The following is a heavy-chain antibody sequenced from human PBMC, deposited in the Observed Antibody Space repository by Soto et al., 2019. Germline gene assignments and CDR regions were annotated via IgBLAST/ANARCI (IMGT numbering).Heavy chain of an antibody. CDR1: GGSFSGYH. V-gene: IGHV4-34*01. J-gene: IGHJ4*02. CDR2: ITHRGSP. CDR3: ARIPGSDYSGPLDF. D-gene: IGHD5-12*01. Sequence: PSETLSLTCAVYGGSFSGYHWTWIRQPPGRGLERIGEITHRGSPNYKSSFKSRVTISIDMSKNQFSLDLRSLTAADTAVYYCARIPGSDYSGPLDFWGQGTLVTVSS.